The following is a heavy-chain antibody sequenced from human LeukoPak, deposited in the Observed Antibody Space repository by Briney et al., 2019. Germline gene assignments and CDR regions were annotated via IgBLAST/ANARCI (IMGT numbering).Heavy chain of an antibody. D-gene: IGHD6-13*01. Sequence: PGGSLRLSCAASGFTFSNYAMTWVRQAPGKGLEWVSAIGGSGSGTYYADSVKGRVTVSRDISKNTLYLQMNSLRAEDTAVYYCARERADPPHYYYGMDVWGQGTTVTVSS. CDR2: IGGSGSGT. CDR3: ARERADPPHYYYGMDV. V-gene: IGHV3-23*01. J-gene: IGHJ6*02. CDR1: GFTFSNYA.